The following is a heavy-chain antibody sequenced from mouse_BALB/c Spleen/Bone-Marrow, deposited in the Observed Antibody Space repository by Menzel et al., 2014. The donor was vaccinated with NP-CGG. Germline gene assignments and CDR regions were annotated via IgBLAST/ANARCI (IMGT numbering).Heavy chain of an antibody. Sequence: EVQLQQSGAELVKPGASVKLSCTASGFNIKDTYMHWVKQRPEQGLEWIGRIDPANGNTKYDPKFQGKATITADTSSNTAYLQLSSLTSEDTAVYYCASYCYGRAWFAYWGQGTLVTVSA. V-gene: IGHV14-3*02. J-gene: IGHJ3*01. D-gene: IGHD1-1*01. CDR2: IDPANGNT. CDR1: GFNIKDTY. CDR3: ASYCYGRAWFAY.